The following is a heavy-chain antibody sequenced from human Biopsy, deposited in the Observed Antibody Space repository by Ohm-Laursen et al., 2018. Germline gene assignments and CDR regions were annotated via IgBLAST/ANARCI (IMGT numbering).Heavy chain of an antibody. CDR3: ARWEVGYSANDLRFDY. CDR2: MRHSGST. Sequence: TLSLTCAVYGGSFSGSYWTWIRQPPGKGLEWLGEMRHSGSTNPNPSLKSRVTISMDTSKNQFSLKLTSVTAADTAVYYCARWEVGYSANDLRFDYWGQGTLVTVSS. J-gene: IGHJ4*02. D-gene: IGHD5-12*01. CDR1: GGSFSGSY. V-gene: IGHV4-34*01.